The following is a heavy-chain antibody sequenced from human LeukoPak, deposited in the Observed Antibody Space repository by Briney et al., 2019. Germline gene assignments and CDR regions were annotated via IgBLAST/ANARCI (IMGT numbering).Heavy chain of an antibody. CDR1: GFTFSSYG. CDR2: ISYDGSNK. CDR3: AREGPSSWESDLDY. Sequence: PGGSLRLSCAASGFTFSSYGMHWVRQAPGKGLEWVAVISYDGSNKYYADSVKGRFTISRDNSKNTLYLQMNSLRAEDTAVYYCAREGPSSWESDLDYWGQGTLVTVSS. D-gene: IGHD6-13*01. V-gene: IGHV3-30*03. J-gene: IGHJ4*02.